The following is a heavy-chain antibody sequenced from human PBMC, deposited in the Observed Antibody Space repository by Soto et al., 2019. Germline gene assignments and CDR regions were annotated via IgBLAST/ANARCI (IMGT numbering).Heavy chain of an antibody. D-gene: IGHD3-3*01. CDR2: INAGNGNT. CDR3: AGPKGGVITIFGVVTPHAFDI. J-gene: IGHJ3*02. Sequence: GASVKVSCKASGYTFTSYAMHWVRQAPGQRLEWMGWINAGNGNTKYSQKFQGRVTITRDTSASTAYMELSSLRSEDTAVYYCAGPKGGVITIFGVVTPHAFDIWGQGTMVTVSS. CDR1: GYTFTSYA. V-gene: IGHV1-3*01.